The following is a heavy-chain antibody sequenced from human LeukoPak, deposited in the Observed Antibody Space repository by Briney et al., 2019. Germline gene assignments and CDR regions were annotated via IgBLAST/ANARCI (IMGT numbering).Heavy chain of an antibody. CDR2: MYYSGST. V-gene: IGHV4-59*01. CDR1: GGSISSYY. CDR3: AGQTVYKGAFDV. J-gene: IGHJ3*01. D-gene: IGHD5-24*01. Sequence: SETLSLTCTVSGGSISSYYWSWIRQPPGKGLEWIGYMYYSGSTNYNPSLRSRVTISVDTSKNQFSLKLSSVTAADTAVYYCAGQTVYKGAFDVWGQGTMVTVSS.